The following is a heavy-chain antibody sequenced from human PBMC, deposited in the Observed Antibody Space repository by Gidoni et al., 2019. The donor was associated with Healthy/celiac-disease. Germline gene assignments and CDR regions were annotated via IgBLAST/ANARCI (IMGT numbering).Heavy chain of an antibody. Sequence: QVQLQESGPGLVKPSETLSLTCTVPGGSISSYYRSWIRQPPGKGLEWIGYIYYSGSTNYNPSLKSRVTISVDTSKNQFSLKLSSVTAADTAVYYCARGIGGSGWFSYGMDVWGQGTTVTVSS. CDR3: ARGIGGSGWFSYGMDV. D-gene: IGHD6-19*01. CDR1: GGSISSYY. J-gene: IGHJ6*02. V-gene: IGHV4-59*01. CDR2: IYYSGST.